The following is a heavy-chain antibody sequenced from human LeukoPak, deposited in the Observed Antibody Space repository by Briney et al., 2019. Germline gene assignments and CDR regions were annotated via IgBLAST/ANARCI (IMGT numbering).Heavy chain of an antibody. CDR3: ARGLGYSYAEGDAFDI. CDR1: GGSFSGYY. V-gene: IGHV4-34*01. CDR2: INHSGST. Sequence: PSETLSLTCAVYGGSFSGYYWSWIRQPPGKGLEWMGEINHSGSTNYNPSLKSRVTISVDTSKNQFSLKLSSVTAADTAVYYCARGLGYSYAEGDAFDIWGQGTMVTVSS. J-gene: IGHJ3*02. D-gene: IGHD5-18*01.